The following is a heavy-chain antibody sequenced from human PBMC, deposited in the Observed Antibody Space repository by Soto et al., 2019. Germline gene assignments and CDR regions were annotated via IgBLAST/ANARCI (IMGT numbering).Heavy chain of an antibody. Sequence: SETLSLTCTVSGDSITSGVHYWSWIRQLPGKGLEWIGYIFYSGPTYYNPSLKSRVAISVDTSKNQFSLKLNSVTAADTAVYYCARARRGYSYGLWGQGTLVTVSS. D-gene: IGHD5-18*01. J-gene: IGHJ4*02. V-gene: IGHV4-31*03. CDR2: IFYSGPT. CDR1: GDSITSGVHY. CDR3: ARARRGYSYGL.